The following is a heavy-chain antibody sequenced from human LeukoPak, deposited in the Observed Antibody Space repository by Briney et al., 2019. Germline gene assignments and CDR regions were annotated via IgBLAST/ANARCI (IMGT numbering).Heavy chain of an antibody. CDR1: GGSISSGGYY. D-gene: IGHD6-6*01. CDR3: ARDGWQSYSSSSRVGFDP. V-gene: IGHV4-30-2*01. Sequence: SETLSLTCTVSGGSISSGGYYWSWIRQPPGKGLEWIGYIYHSGSTYYNPSLKSRVTISVDRSKNQFSLKLSSVTAADTAVYYCARDGWQSYSSSSRVGFDPWGQGTLVTVSS. J-gene: IGHJ5*02. CDR2: IYHSGST.